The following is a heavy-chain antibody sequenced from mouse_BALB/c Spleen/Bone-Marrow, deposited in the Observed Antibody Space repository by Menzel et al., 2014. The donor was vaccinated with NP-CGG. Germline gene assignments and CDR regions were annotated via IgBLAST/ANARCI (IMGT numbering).Heavy chain of an antibody. Sequence: EVNVVEPGGGLVKPGGSLKLSCAASGFAFSSYEMSWVRQTPEKRLEWVATISSGGSYTYYPDSVKGRFTISRDNARNTLYLQMSSLRSEDTALYYCAGQLLYAMDYWGQGTSVTVSS. V-gene: IGHV5-9*02. D-gene: IGHD2-12*01. CDR1: GFAFSSYE. CDR2: ISSGGSYT. CDR3: AGQLLYAMDY. J-gene: IGHJ4*01.